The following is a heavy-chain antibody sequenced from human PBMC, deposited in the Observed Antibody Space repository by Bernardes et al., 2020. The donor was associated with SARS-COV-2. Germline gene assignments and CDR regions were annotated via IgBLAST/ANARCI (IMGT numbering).Heavy chain of an antibody. D-gene: IGHD5-18*01. J-gene: IGHJ2*01. Sequence: SETLSLTCTVSGGSVSSGSYYWVWIRQPPGKGLEWIGSIYYSGSTHYNPSLKNRVTISVDTSKNQFSLRLRSVTAADTAVYYCARQVDTSLDWYFDVWGRGTLVTVSS. CDR2: IYYSGST. CDR1: GGSVSSGSYY. CDR3: ARQVDTSLDWYFDV. V-gene: IGHV4-39*01.